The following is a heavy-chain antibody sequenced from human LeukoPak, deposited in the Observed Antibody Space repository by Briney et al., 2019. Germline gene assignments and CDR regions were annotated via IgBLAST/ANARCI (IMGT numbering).Heavy chain of an antibody. Sequence: GGSLRLSCAASGFTFSSYAMSWLRQAPAKGLEWVSSISGSGGNTFYADSVKGRFTISRDNSKNTLYLQMNSLRAEDTAAYHCARGRNEDGDAALNYWGQGTLVTVSS. V-gene: IGHV3-23*01. D-gene: IGHD4-17*01. CDR3: ARGRNEDGDAALNY. CDR2: ISGSGGNT. CDR1: GFTFSSYA. J-gene: IGHJ4*02.